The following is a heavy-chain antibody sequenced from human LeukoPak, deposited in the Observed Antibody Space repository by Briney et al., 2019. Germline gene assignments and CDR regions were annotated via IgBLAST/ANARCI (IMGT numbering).Heavy chain of an antibody. CDR1: EYSFANYW. CDR2: IYPADSDT. Sequence: GESLKISCKGSEYSFANYWIGWVRQMPGKGLEWMGIIYPADSDTRYSPSFQGQVTISADKSIRTACLQWSSLKASDTAIYYCARRLVRGVNYFDYWGQGTLVTVSS. D-gene: IGHD3-10*01. CDR3: ARRLVRGVNYFDY. J-gene: IGHJ4*02. V-gene: IGHV5-51*01.